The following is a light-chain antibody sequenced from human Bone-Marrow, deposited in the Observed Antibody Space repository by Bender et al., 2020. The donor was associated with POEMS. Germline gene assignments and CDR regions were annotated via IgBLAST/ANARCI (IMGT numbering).Light chain of an antibody. CDR3: QSYDRSLRSAV. CDR1: SSDVGSSNL. Sequence: QPALTQPASVSESPGQSITISCTGTSSDVGSSNLVSWYQRHPGKAPELIIYDVCKRPSGVPDRFSVSKSGTSASLAITGLQAEDEADYYCQSYDRSLRSAVFGGGTKLTVL. J-gene: IGLJ3*02. V-gene: IGLV2-14*02. CDR2: DVC.